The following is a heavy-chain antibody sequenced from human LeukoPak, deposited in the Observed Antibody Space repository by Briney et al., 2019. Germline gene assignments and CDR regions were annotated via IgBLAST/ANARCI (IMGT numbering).Heavy chain of an antibody. CDR3: ARVLGSYYYYMDV. D-gene: IGHD2-15*01. CDR2: INHSGST. CDR1: GGSFSGYY. Sequence: SETLSLTCAVYGGSFSGYYWSWIRQPPGKGLEWIGEINHSGSTNYNPSLKSRVTISVDTSKNQFSLKLSSVTAADTAVYYCARVLGSYYYYMDVWGKGTTVTISS. J-gene: IGHJ6*03. V-gene: IGHV4-34*01.